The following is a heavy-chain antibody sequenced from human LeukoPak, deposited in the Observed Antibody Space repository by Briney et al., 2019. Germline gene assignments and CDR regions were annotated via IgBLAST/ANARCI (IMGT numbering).Heavy chain of an antibody. CDR2: ISGSGGST. Sequence: GGSLRLSCAASGFTFSSYAMSWVRQAPGKGLEWVSTISGSGGSTYYADSVKGRFTISRDISKNTLFLQMNSLRADDTAVYYCAKVRSLYCGGDCSVDYWGQGTLVTVSS. D-gene: IGHD2-21*02. CDR1: GFTFSSYA. CDR3: AKVRSLYCGGDCSVDY. V-gene: IGHV3-23*01. J-gene: IGHJ4*02.